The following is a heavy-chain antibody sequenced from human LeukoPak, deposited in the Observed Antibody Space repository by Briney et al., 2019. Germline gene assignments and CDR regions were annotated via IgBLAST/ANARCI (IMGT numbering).Heavy chain of an antibody. CDR3: ARLVYDYN. J-gene: IGHJ3*01. Sequence: ASVKVSCKASGYTFTSYGISWVRQAPGQGLEWMGGIIPIFGTANYAQKFQGRVTITTDESTSTAYMELSSLRSEDTAVYYCARLVYDYNWGQGTMVTVSS. CDR1: GYTFTSYG. V-gene: IGHV1-69*05. D-gene: IGHD3-16*01. CDR2: IIPIFGTA.